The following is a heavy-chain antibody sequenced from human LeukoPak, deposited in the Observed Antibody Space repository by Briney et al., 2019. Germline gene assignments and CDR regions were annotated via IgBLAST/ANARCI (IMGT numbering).Heavy chain of an antibody. CDR3: ARFNFWSGYYDY. CDR2: IYYSGST. CDR1: GGSLTSYY. V-gene: IGHV4-59*01. D-gene: IGHD3-3*01. Sequence: TSETLSLTCTVSGGSLTSYYWSWIRQPPGKGLEWIGYIYYSGSTNYNPSLKSRVTISVDTSKNQFSLKLSSVTAADTAVYYCARFNFWSGYYDYWGQGTLVTVSS. J-gene: IGHJ4*02.